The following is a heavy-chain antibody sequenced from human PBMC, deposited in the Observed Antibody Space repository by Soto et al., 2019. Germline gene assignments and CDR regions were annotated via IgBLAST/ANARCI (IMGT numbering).Heavy chain of an antibody. CDR1: GGSISGYY. CDR3: ARDPPDGYSGYDY. J-gene: IGHJ4*02. Sequence: SETLSLTCTVSGGSISGYYWSWIRQPPGKGLEWIGHISKSGETTYNPSLKSRVTISVDTSKSQFSLNLSSVTAADTAVYYCARDPPDGYSGYDYWGQGTQVTVSS. V-gene: IGHV4-59*01. CDR2: ISKSGET. D-gene: IGHD5-12*01.